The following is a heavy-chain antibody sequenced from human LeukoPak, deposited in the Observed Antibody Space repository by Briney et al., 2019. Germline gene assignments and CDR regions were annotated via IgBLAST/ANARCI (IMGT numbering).Heavy chain of an antibody. Sequence: PSETLSLTCTVSGGSISSYYWSWIRQPAGKGLEWIGRIYTSGGTGYNPSLKSRVNMSADTSKNQFSLKLSSVTAADTAVYYCATGGGYFYGAEYFQHWGQGALVTVSS. CDR3: ATGGGYFYGAEYFQH. CDR1: GGSISSYY. J-gene: IGHJ1*01. V-gene: IGHV4-4*07. CDR2: IYTSGGT. D-gene: IGHD3-22*01.